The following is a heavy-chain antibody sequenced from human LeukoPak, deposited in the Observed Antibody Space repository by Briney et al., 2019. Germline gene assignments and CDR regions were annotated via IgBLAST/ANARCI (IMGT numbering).Heavy chain of an antibody. CDR3: AKGSRIAARPTIWFDS. Sequence: GGSLRLSCAASGFTFSSYAMNWVRQAPGKGLEWVSSGHSDGTTYYADSVKGRFTISRDNSKNTLSPQMNSLRAEDTAVYYCAKGSRIAARPTIWFDSWGQGTLVTVSS. CDR2: SGHSDGTT. D-gene: IGHD6-6*01. J-gene: IGHJ5*01. V-gene: IGHV3-23*01. CDR1: GFTFSSYA.